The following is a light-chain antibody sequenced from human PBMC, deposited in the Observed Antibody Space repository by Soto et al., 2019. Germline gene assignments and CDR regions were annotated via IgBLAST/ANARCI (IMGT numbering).Light chain of an antibody. V-gene: IGKV3-15*01. Sequence: EKVMTQSPATLSVSPGERATLSCRASQSVSSNLAWYQQKPGQAPRLLIYDASTRATGIPARFSGSGSGTXXXLIISSLLSEDLAVYYCQQYXXWPETFGXGTK. CDR3: QQYXXWPET. J-gene: IGKJ1*01. CDR2: DAS. CDR1: QSVSSN.